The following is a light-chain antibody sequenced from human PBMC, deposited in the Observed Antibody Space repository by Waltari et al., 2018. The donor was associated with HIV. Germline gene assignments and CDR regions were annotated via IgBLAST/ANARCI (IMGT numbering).Light chain of an antibody. CDR2: YDN. CDR1: NIGSKS. Sequence: SYVVTQTPSMSVAPGQTAGITCGGANIGSKSVHWYQQKPGQAPVLVIYYDNARPSGIPERFSGSSSGTSASLAISGLQSEDEADYYCATWDDRQNGVVFGGGTKLTVL. V-gene: IGLV3-21*01. J-gene: IGLJ2*01. CDR3: ATWDDRQNGVV.